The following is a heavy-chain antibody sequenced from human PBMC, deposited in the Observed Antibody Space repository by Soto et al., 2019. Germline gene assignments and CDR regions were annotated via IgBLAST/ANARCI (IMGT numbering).Heavy chain of an antibody. D-gene: IGHD6-6*01. CDR3: VRLDSSSSGAFDY. Sequence: QLQLQESGPGLVQPSETLSLTCTVSGGSISRSDYWLAWIRQPPGKGLEWIGSVYNSGRAFYSPSLQSRVSISVDTSKNQFSLKLSSVTAADTSVYYCVRLDSSSSGAFDYWGQGSLVTVSS. J-gene: IGHJ4*02. CDR1: GGSISRSDYW. V-gene: IGHV4-39*01. CDR2: VYNSGRA.